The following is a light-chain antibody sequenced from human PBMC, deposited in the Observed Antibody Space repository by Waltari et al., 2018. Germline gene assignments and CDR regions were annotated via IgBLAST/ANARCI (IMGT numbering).Light chain of an antibody. CDR3: SSDAGSNKLI. V-gene: IGLV2-8*01. Sequence: QSALSQPPSASGSPGQTVIISCAGTSSDIGDYKNVPWHQQIPGRAPALIIYEVDRRPAGVPDRFSGTKSDNTASLTVTGLQTEDEGDYYCSSDAGSNKLIFGGVTKLTVL. CDR2: EVD. CDR1: SSDIGDYKN. J-gene: IGLJ2*01.